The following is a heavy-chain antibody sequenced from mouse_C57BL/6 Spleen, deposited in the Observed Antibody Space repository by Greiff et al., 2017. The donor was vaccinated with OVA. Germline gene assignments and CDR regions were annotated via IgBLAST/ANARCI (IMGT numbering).Heavy chain of an antibody. CDR3: ARVPYYYGSIYAMDY. J-gene: IGHJ4*01. CDR2: INPSNGGT. D-gene: IGHD1-1*01. V-gene: IGHV1-53*01. CDR1: GYTFTSYW. Sequence: VQLQQSGTELVKPGASVKLSCKASGYTFTSYWMHWVKQRPGQGLEWIGNINPSNGGTNYNEKFKSKATLTVDKSSSTAYMQLSSLTSEDSAVYYCARVPYYYGSIYAMDYWGQGTSVTVSS.